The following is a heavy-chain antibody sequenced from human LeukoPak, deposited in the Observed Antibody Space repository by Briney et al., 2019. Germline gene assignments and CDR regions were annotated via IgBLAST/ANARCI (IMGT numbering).Heavy chain of an antibody. D-gene: IGHD1-1*01. V-gene: IGHV1-69*05. CDR1: GGAFSSYA. CDR3: ARDSTGTTWQLDY. Sequence: SVEVSCKAAGGAFSSYAFSWVRQAPGQGLEWMGGLIPMFRTPNYAQKFLGRVTITTDESTSTAYMELTSLGADDTAVYYCARDSTGTTWQLDYWGQGTLVTVSS. J-gene: IGHJ4*02. CDR2: LIPMFRTP.